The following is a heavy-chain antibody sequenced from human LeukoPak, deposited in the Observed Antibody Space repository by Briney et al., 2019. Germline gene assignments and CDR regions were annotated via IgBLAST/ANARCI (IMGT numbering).Heavy chain of an antibody. CDR3: AKGFGLDH. J-gene: IGHJ1*01. Sequence: GSLRLSCVASGFTFLNDWMSWVRQAPGKGLEWVANIDQDGSDKNYVVSVGGRFTISRDNAKNSVYLQMNSLRVEDTAVYYCAKGFGLDHWGQGTLVTVSS. D-gene: IGHD3-16*01. CDR2: IDQDGSDK. CDR1: GFTFLNDW. V-gene: IGHV3-7*03.